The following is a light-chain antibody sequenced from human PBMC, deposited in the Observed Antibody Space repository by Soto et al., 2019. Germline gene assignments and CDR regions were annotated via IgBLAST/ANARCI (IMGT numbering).Light chain of an antibody. Sequence: DIQMTQSPSTLSAFVGDRVTITCRASQNISSWLACYQQKPGRAPNLLMYTASRLANGVPSRFSGSAYGTEFTLTISTLQPDDFASYHCLQYNTYSWRFGEAKKVEIK. CDR3: LQYNTYSWR. J-gene: IGKJ1*01. CDR1: QNISSW. CDR2: TAS. V-gene: IGKV1-5*03.